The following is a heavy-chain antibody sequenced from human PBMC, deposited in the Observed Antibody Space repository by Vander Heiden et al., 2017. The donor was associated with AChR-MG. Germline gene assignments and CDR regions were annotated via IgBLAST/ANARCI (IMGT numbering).Heavy chain of an antibody. V-gene: IGHV4-39*01. J-gene: IGHJ3*02. CDR1: GGSISSSSYY. D-gene: IGHD3-22*01. CDR3: ARHHYDSSGYYYAPSAFDI. CDR2: IYYSGST. Sequence: QLQLQESGPGLVKPSETLSLTCTVPGGSISSSSYYGGWIRQPPGKGLEWIGSIYYSGSTYYNPSLKSRVTISVDTSKNQFSLKLSSVTAADTAVYYCARHHYDSSGYYYAPSAFDIWGQGTMVTVSS.